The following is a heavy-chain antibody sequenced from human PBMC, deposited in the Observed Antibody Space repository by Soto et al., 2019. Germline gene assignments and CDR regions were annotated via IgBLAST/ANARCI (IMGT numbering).Heavy chain of an antibody. J-gene: IGHJ4*02. CDR2: ILNDGTTT. V-gene: IGHV3-74*01. Sequence: EVQLVESGGGLVQPGGSLRLSCTASGFTFSSQWLHWVRQAPGKGLMWISRILNDGTTTNYAESVKGRFTVSRDNAKKTMFLQMNNLRAEDTAVYYCATWRGGYTYGLDHWGQGTPVTVSS. CDR3: ATWRGGYTYGLDH. D-gene: IGHD5-18*01. CDR1: GFTFSSQW.